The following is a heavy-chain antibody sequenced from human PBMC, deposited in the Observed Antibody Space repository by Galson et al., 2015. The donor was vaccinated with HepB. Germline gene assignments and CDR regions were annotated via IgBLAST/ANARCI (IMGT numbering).Heavy chain of an antibody. J-gene: IGHJ3*02. CDR1: GFTFDDYA. CDR3: ARDTYYYDSSGFFAFDI. Sequence: LRLSCAASGFTFDDYAMHWVRQAPGKGLEWVSSISSSSSYIYYADSVKGRFTISRDNAKNSLYLQMNSLRAEDTAVYYCARDTYYYDSSGFFAFDIWGQGTMVTVSS. D-gene: IGHD3-22*01. V-gene: IGHV3-21*01. CDR2: ISSSSSYI.